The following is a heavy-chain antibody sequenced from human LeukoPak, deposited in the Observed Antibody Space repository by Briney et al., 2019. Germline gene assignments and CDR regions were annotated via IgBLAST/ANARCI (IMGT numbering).Heavy chain of an antibody. CDR2: ISWNSGSI. D-gene: IGHD3-22*01. V-gene: IGHV3-9*01. J-gene: IGHJ4*02. Sequence: PGGSLRLSCAASGFTFDDCAMHWVRQAPGKGLEWVSGISWNSGSIGYADSVKSRFTISRDNSKNTLYLQMSSLTAEDTAVYYCATGSGHYYDRWGQGTLVTVSS. CDR1: GFTFDDCA. CDR3: ATGSGHYYDR.